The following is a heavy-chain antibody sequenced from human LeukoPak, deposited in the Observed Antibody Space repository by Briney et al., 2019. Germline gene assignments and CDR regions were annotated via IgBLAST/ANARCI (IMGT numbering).Heavy chain of an antibody. Sequence: ASVKVSCTASGYTFTGYYMHWVRQAPGQGLEWMGRINPNSGGTNHAQKFQGRVTMTRDTSISTAYMELSRLRSDDTAVYYCARIAAAGKVYYYYMDVWGKGTTVTVSS. CDR2: INPNSGGT. CDR3: ARIAAAGKVYYYYMDV. D-gene: IGHD6-13*01. V-gene: IGHV1-2*06. CDR1: GYTFTGYY. J-gene: IGHJ6*03.